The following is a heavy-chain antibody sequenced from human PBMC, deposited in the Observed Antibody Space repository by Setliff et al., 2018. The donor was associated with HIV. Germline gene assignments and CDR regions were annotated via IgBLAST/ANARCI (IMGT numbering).Heavy chain of an antibody. V-gene: IGHV4-59*08. Sequence: SETLSLTCTVSDASISNYHWSWIRQPPGKGLEWIGYIYYSGSTNYNPSLKSRVTISIDTSTNQFSLKLSSVTAADTAVYYCARLFIPNYFNYWGQGTLVTVSS. CDR2: IYYSGST. CDR3: ARLFIPNYFNY. J-gene: IGHJ4*02. CDR1: DASISNYH. D-gene: IGHD2-21*01.